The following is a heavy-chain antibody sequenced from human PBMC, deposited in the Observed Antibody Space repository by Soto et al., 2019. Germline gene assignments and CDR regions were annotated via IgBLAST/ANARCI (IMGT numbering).Heavy chain of an antibody. Sequence: ASVKVSCKASGYNFNIYGINWVRQAPGQGLELMGWISAYDGKTTYAEKFQGRVTMTTDASTSTAYMELRSLGSDDTAVYYCARDPHEYWTSYWFDPWGPGTLVTVSS. CDR1: GYNFNIYG. V-gene: IGHV1-18*01. D-gene: IGHD3-3*01. J-gene: IGHJ5*02. CDR2: ISAYDGKT. CDR3: ARDPHEYWTSYWFDP.